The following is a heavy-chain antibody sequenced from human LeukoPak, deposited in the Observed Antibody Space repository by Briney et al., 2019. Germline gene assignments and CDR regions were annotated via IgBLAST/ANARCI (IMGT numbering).Heavy chain of an antibody. CDR3: ARSSPADDAFDI. J-gene: IGHJ3*02. V-gene: IGHV3-11*04. Sequence: GGSLRLSCAASGFTFSDYYMSWIRQAPGKGLEWVSYISSSGSTIYYADSAKGRFTISRDNAKNSLYLQMNSLRAEDTAVYYCARSSPADDAFDIWGQGTMVTVSS. CDR1: GFTFSDYY. CDR2: ISSSGSTI.